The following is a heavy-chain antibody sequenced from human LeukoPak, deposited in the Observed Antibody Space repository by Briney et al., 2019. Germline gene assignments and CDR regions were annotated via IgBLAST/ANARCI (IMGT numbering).Heavy chain of an antibody. CDR3: ARTLYIQGGFDY. J-gene: IGHJ4*02. V-gene: IGHV4-31*03. CDR2: IYYSGTT. CDR1: GGSIISGDYY. D-gene: IGHD2/OR15-2a*01. Sequence: KASETLSLTCTVSGGSIISGDYYWSWLRQHPGKGLEWIGYIYYSGTTYYNPSLKSRLTISVNTSKNQFSLELKSVTAADTAVYYCARTLYIQGGFDYWGQGTLVTVSS.